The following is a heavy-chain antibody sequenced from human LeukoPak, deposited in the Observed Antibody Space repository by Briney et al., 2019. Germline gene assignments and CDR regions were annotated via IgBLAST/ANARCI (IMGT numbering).Heavy chain of an antibody. D-gene: IGHD6-13*01. CDR3: ARGRSSSWYVPAALYYYYMDV. CDR1: GYAFTSYD. V-gene: IGHV1-8*01. Sequence: GASVKVSCKASGYAFTSYDINWVRQATGQGLEWMGWMNPNSGNTGYAQKFQGRVTMNRNTSISTAYMELSSLRSEDTAVYYCARGRSSSWYVPAALYYYYMDVWGKGTTVTISS. CDR2: MNPNSGNT. J-gene: IGHJ6*03.